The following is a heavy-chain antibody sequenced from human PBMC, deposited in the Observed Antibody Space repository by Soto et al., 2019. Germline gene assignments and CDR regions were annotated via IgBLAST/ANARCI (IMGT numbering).Heavy chain of an antibody. CDR1: GGSISSGGYY. Sequence: QVQLQESGPGLVKPSQTLSLTCTVSGGSISSGGYYWFWIRQHPGKVLEWIGYIYYSGTTYYNPSLKRRVTISVDTSKNQFSLKLSSVTAADTAVYYCAAACVACGGFNYYGMDVWGQGTTVTVSS. CDR2: IYYSGTT. V-gene: IGHV4-31*03. CDR3: AAACVACGGFNYYGMDV. D-gene: IGHD2-21*01. J-gene: IGHJ6*02.